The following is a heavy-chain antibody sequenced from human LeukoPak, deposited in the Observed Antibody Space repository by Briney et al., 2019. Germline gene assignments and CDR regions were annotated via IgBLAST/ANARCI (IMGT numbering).Heavy chain of an antibody. V-gene: IGHV1-46*01. J-gene: IGHJ4*02. D-gene: IGHD3-16*01. Sequence: ASVKVSCKASGYTFTSYGISWVRQAPGQGLEWMGIITSTGTTTICAQKFQGRVTMTRDTSTSTVYMDLSSLRSDDTAVYYCATEYVRTHYFDWWGQGTLVTVSS. CDR2: ITSTGTTT. CDR1: GYTFTSYG. CDR3: ATEYVRTHYFDW.